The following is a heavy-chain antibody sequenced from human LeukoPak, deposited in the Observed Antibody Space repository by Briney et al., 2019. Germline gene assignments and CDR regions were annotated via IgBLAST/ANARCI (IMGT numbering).Heavy chain of an antibody. CDR3: ARVGLERPFDY. D-gene: IGHD1-1*01. V-gene: IGHV4-59*12. CDR2: IYYSGGT. Sequence: PSETLSLTCTVSGGSISGYYWSWIRQPPGKGLEWIGYIYYSGGTNYNPSLKSRVTILVDTSKNQFSLKLSSVTAADTAVYYCARVGLERPFDYWGQGTLVTVSS. J-gene: IGHJ4*02. CDR1: GGSISGYY.